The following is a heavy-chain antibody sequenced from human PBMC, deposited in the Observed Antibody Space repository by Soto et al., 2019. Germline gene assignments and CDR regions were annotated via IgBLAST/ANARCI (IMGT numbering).Heavy chain of an antibody. Sequence: ASVKVSCKASGYTFTGYYMHWVRQAPGQGLEWMGWINPNSGGTNYAQKFQGWVTMTRDTSISTAYMELSRLRSDDTAVYYCARSGTLVVPAANYYYYGMDVWG. D-gene: IGHD2-2*01. CDR2: INPNSGGT. CDR3: ARSGTLVVPAANYYYYGMDV. J-gene: IGHJ6*02. CDR1: GYTFTGYY. V-gene: IGHV1-2*04.